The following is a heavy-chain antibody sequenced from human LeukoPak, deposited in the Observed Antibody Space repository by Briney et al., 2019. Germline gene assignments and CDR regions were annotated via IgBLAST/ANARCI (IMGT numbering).Heavy chain of an antibody. J-gene: IGHJ4*02. D-gene: IGHD2-21*01. CDR1: GGTFSSYA. CDR2: IIPIFGIA. Sequence: SVKVSCKASGGTFSSYAINWVRQAPGQGLEWMGRIIPIFGIANYAQKFQGRVTITADKSTSTAYMELSSLRSEDTAVCYCARWLGADCGGDCYDYWGQGTLVTVSS. CDR3: ARWLGADCGGDCYDY. V-gene: IGHV1-69*04.